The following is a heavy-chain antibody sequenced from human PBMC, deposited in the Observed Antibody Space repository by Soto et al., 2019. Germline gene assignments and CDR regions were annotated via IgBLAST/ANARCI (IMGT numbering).Heavy chain of an antibody. CDR3: ARHYCSSTSCYPVYYYYCGMDV. CDR1: GYSFTSYW. CDR2: IYPGDSDT. D-gene: IGHD2-2*01. V-gene: IGHV5-51*01. J-gene: IGHJ6*02. Sequence: GESLKISCKGSGYSFTSYWIGWVRQMPGKGLEWMGIIYPGDSDTRYSPSFQGQVTISADKSISTAYLQWSSLKASNTAMYYCARHYCSSTSCYPVYYYYCGMDVWGQGTTVTVSS.